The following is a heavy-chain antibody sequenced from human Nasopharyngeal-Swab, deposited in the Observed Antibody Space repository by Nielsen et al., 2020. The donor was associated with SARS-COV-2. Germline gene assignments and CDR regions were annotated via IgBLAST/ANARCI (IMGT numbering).Heavy chain of an antibody. CDR3: ARAGVGGAFDI. CDR1: GGSISSYY. V-gene: IGHV4-59*01. J-gene: IGHJ3*02. Sequence: GSLRLSCTVSGGSISSYYWSWIRQPPGKGLEWIGYIYYSGSTNYNSSLKSRVTISVDTSKNQFSLKLSSVTAADTAVYYCARAGVGGAFDIWGQGTMVTVSS. D-gene: IGHD3-16*01. CDR2: IYYSGST.